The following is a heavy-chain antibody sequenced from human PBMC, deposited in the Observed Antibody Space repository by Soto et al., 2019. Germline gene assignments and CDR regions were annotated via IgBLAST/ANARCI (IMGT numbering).Heavy chain of an antibody. CDR1: GYTFTNFA. J-gene: IGHJ4*02. CDR2: INAGNGNT. Sequence: GASVKVSCKASGYTFTNFAMHWVRQAPGQRLEWMGWINAGNGNTKYSQKFQGRVSITRDTSASTAYMELSSLRSEDTAMYYCARVGSSIAVRPFDYWGQGTLVTVSS. CDR3: ARVGSSIAVRPFDY. D-gene: IGHD6-6*01. V-gene: IGHV1-3*01.